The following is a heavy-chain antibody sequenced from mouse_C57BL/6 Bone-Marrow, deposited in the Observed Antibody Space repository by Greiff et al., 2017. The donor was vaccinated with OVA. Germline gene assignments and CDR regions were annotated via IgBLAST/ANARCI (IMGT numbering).Heavy chain of an antibody. J-gene: IGHJ4*01. CDR1: GYTFTSYG. D-gene: IGHD1-1*01. CDR2: IYPRSGNT. CDR3: AREYYYGSSYGYYAMDY. Sequence: VQLVESGAELARPGASVKLSCKASGYTFTSYGISWVKQRTGQGLEWIGEIYPRSGNTYYNEKFKGKATLTADKSSSTAYMELRSLTSEDSAVYFCAREYYYGSSYGYYAMDYWGQGTSVTVSS. V-gene: IGHV1-81*01.